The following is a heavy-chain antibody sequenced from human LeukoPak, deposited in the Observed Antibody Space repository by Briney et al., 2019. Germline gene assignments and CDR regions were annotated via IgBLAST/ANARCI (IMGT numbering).Heavy chain of an antibody. D-gene: IGHD3-10*01. Sequence: GASVKVSCTASGGTFSSYAISWVRQAPGQGLEWMGGIIPIFGTANYAQKFQGRVTITADESTSTAYMELSSLRSEDTAVYYCARERIHYASGGDLTDARLFYYYGMDVWGQGTTVTVSS. CDR1: GGTFSSYA. CDR3: ARERIHYASGGDLTDARLFYYYGMDV. V-gene: IGHV1-69*13. J-gene: IGHJ6*02. CDR2: IIPIFGTA.